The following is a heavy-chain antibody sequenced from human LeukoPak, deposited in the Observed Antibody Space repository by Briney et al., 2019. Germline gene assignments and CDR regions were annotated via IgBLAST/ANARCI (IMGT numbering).Heavy chain of an antibody. V-gene: IGHV4-34*01. Sequence: SETLSLTCAVYGGSFSGYYWSWIRQPPGKGLEWIGEINHSGITNYNPSLKSRVTISVDTSKNQLSLKLSSVTAADTAVYYCARGLVVDGYSSSWYSPRFPYYYYGMDVWGQGTTVSVSS. CDR2: INHSGIT. CDR3: ARGLVVDGYSSSWYSPRFPYYYYGMDV. CDR1: GGSFSGYY. J-gene: IGHJ6*02. D-gene: IGHD6-13*01.